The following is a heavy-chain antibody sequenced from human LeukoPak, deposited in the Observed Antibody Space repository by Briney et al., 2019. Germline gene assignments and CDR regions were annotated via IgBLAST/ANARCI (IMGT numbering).Heavy chain of an antibody. CDR3: AREEGAIVLMVYASYYFDY. CDR2: IKQDGSEK. CDR1: GFTFSSFW. J-gene: IGHJ4*02. Sequence: GGSLRLSCAASGFTFSSFWMRWVRQAPGKGLEWVVNIKQDGSEKYYMDSVKGRFTISRDNAKNSLYLQMNSLRAEDTAVYYCAREEGAIVLMVYASYYFDYWGQGTLVTVSS. D-gene: IGHD2-8*01. V-gene: IGHV3-7*01.